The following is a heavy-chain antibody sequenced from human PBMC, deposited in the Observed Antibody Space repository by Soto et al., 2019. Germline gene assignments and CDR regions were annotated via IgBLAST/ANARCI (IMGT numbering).Heavy chain of an antibody. D-gene: IGHD3-22*01. V-gene: IGHV4-30-4*01. CDR3: ASTYYYDSSGYPFYGRDV. Sequence: PSETLSLTCTVSGGSISSGDYYWSWIRQPPGKGLEWIGYIYYSGSTYYNPSLKSRVTISVDTSKNQFSLKLSSVTAADTAVYYFASTYYYDSSGYPFYGRDVWGKGTTVTVPS. J-gene: IGHJ6*04. CDR2: IYYSGST. CDR1: GGSISSGDYY.